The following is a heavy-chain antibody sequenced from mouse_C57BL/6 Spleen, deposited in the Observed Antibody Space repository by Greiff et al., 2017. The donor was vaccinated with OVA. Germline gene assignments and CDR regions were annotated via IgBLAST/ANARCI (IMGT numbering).Heavy chain of an antibody. D-gene: IGHD1-1*01. CDR3: ARSITTVAWYFDV. J-gene: IGHJ1*03. V-gene: IGHV1-82*01. CDR2: IYPGDGDT. Sequence: QVQLQQSGPELVKPGASVKISCKASGYAFSSSWMNWVKQRPGKGLEWIGRIYPGDGDTNYNGKFKGKATLTADKSSSTAYMQSSSLTSEYSAVYFGARSITTVAWYFDVWGTGTTVTVSS. CDR1: GYAFSSSW.